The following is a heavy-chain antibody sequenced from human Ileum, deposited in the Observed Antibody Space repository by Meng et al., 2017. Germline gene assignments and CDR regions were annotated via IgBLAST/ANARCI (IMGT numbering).Heavy chain of an antibody. CDR2: ISISGDSI. D-gene: IGHD2-8*01. CDR3: AKEIRPNAY. J-gene: IGHJ1*01. CDR1: GFTFSTSA. V-gene: IGHV3-23*01. Sequence: GGSLRLSCAASGFTFSTSAMSWVRQAPGKGLEWVSSISISGDSIKYANSVKGRITVSRDNAKSTLHLQMNSLRVEDTAIYDCAKEIRPNAYWGGGTLVTVSS.